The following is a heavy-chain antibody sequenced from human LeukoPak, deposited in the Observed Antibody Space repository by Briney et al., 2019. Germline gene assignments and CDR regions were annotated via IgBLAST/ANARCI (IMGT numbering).Heavy chain of an antibody. V-gene: IGHV1-2*02. J-gene: IGHJ3*02. CDR2: INPNSGGT. CDR3: ARDQVTMVRASRAFDI. D-gene: IGHD3-10*01. CDR1: GYAFTGYY. Sequence: GASVKVSCKASGYAFTGYYMYWVRQAPGQGLEWMGWINPNSGGTNYAQKFQGRVTMTRDTSISTAYVELSRLRSDDTAVYYCARDQVTMVRASRAFDIWGQGTMVTVSS.